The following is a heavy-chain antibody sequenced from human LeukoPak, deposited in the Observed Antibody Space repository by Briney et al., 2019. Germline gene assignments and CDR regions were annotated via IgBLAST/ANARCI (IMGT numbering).Heavy chain of an antibody. J-gene: IGHJ4*02. V-gene: IGHV1-8*01. CDR3: ARGISRGCSGVSCYSFDF. D-gene: IGHD2-15*01. Sequence: ASVKVSCKASGYTFTSYDINWVRQATGQGLEWMGWMNPNSGNTGYAQKFQGRVTMTRDTSISTAYMELRSLGSEDTAVYYCARGISRGCSGVSCYSFDFWGQGALVSVSS. CDR1: GYTFTSYD. CDR2: MNPNSGNT.